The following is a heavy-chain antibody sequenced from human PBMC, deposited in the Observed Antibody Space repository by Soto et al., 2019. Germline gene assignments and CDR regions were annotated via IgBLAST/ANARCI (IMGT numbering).Heavy chain of an antibody. CDR1: GFTFSTYA. CDR2: MSGNGGNT. V-gene: IGHV3-23*01. Sequence: DVQLLESGGGLVQPGGSLRLSCATSGFTFSTYAMSWVRQAPGKGLEWVSSMSGNGGNTYYANSVKGRFTISRDNSENTLYLQMNSLRAEDAAVYYCAKDSRRDCSTTTCYLFDYWGQGTLVTVS. CDR3: AKDSRRDCSTTTCYLFDY. D-gene: IGHD2-2*01. J-gene: IGHJ4*02.